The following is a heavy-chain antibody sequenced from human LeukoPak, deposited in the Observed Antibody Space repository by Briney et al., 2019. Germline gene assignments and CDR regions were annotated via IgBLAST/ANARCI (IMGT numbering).Heavy chain of an antibody. V-gene: IGHV3-21*01. CDR3: ARVRFVPAATGRIDY. CDR1: GFTFSSYE. CDR2: ISSSSSYI. D-gene: IGHD2-2*01. J-gene: IGHJ4*02. Sequence: GGSLRLSCAASGFTFSSYEMNWVRQAPGKGLEWVSSISSSSSYIYYADSVKGRFTISRDNAKNSLYLQMNSLRAEDTAVYYCARVRFVPAATGRIDYWGQGTLVTVSS.